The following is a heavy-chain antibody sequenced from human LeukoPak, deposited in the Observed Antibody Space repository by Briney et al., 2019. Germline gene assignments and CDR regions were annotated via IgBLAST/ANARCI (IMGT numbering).Heavy chain of an antibody. CDR3: ARDGTYGSGSYYTVVVDY. D-gene: IGHD3-10*01. CDR2: ISSSSSYI. Sequence: GGSLRLSCAASGFTFSTYIMNWVRQAPGKGLEWVSYISSSSSYIYYADSVKGRFTISRDNAKNSLYLQMNSLRAEDTAVYYCARDGTYGSGSYYTVVVDYWGQGTLVTVSS. CDR1: GFTFSTYI. V-gene: IGHV3-21*05. J-gene: IGHJ4*02.